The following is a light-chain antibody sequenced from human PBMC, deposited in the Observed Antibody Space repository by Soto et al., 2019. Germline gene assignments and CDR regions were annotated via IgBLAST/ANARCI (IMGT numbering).Light chain of an antibody. CDR3: QQYKNWPPPT. CDR1: QSVGSA. J-gene: IGKJ4*01. Sequence: EIVMTQSPATLSVSPGETATLSCRASQSVGSAVAWYQHKPGQAPRLLIVAASIRATGVPGRFSGGGSGTEYNLTISRLQSEDFAVYYCQQYKNWPPPTFGGGTTVEIK. CDR2: AAS. V-gene: IGKV3-15*01.